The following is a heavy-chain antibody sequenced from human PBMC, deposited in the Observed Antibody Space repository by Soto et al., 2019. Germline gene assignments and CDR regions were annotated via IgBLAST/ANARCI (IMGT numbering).Heavy chain of an antibody. CDR2: ISGSGGYT. Sequence: EVQLLESGGGLVQPGGSLRLSCAASGFTFSSYAMSWFRQAPGKGVEWVSVISGSGGYTYYADSVKGRFTISRDNSKNTLYLQMNSLRAEDTAVYYCAKWTVVVVAATRGGYFDYWGQGTLVTVSS. V-gene: IGHV3-23*01. D-gene: IGHD2-15*01. CDR1: GFTFSSYA. J-gene: IGHJ4*02. CDR3: AKWTVVVVAATRGGYFDY.